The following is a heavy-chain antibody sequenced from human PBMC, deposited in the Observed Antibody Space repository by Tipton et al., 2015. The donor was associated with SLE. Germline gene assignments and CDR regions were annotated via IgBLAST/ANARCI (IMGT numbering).Heavy chain of an antibody. CDR2: IKQDGSEK. Sequence: GSLRLSCAASGFTFSSYWMSWVRQAPGKGLEWVANIKQDGSEKYYVDSVKGRFTISRDNAKNSLYLQMNSLRAEDTAVYYCARDRPLPGIAAAPDAFDIWGQGTMVTVSS. J-gene: IGHJ3*02. CDR3: ARDRPLPGIAAAPDAFDI. D-gene: IGHD6-13*01. V-gene: IGHV3-7*01. CDR1: GFTFSSYW.